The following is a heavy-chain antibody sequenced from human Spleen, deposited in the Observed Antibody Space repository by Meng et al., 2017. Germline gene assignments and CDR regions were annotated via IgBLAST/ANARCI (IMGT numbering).Heavy chain of an antibody. CDR1: GFYFRTCA. CDR3: AKDRYCSGGSCYSAVDY. CDR2: ISGGTGATT. D-gene: IGHD2-15*01. V-gene: IGHV3-23*01. Sequence: GESLKISCAASGFYFRTCAMIWVRQAPGKGLEWVSTISGGTGATTYYADSVKGRFTISRDNSKNTLYLQMNSLRAEDTAFYYCAKDRYCSGGSCYSAVDYSGQGTLVTVSS. J-gene: IGHJ4*02.